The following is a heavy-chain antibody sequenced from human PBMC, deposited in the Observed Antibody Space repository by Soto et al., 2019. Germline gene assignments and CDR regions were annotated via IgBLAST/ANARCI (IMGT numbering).Heavy chain of an antibody. CDR2: ISYDGSNK. CDR3: AKDGKVCGSGTYHIDY. CDR1: GFIFSTYG. J-gene: IGHJ4*02. Sequence: QVKLVQSGGGVVQPGRSLRLSCAASGFIFSTYGMHWVRQAPGKGLEWVAVISYDGSNKYYADSVKGRFTISRDKSQNTGYLKMNSLRGEDTAVDYCAKDGKVCGSGTYHIDYWGQGTLVTVSS. D-gene: IGHD3-10*01. V-gene: IGHV3-30*18.